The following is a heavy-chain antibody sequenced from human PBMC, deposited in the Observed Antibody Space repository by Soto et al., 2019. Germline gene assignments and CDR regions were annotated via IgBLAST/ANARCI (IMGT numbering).Heavy chain of an antibody. CDR1: GDSFASGGYS. CDR2: IFHSGST. V-gene: IGHV4-30-2*01. D-gene: IGHD3-16*02. CDR3: ARGNYYDYVWGDYHYLSWFDP. J-gene: IGHJ5*02. Sequence: PSETLSLTCAVSGDSFASGGYSWSWIRQPPGKGLEWIGHIFHSGSTDYSPSLRSRVIISLDTSKNQFSLILSSVTAADTAVYYCARGNYYDYVWGDYHYLSWFDPWGQGTQVTVS.